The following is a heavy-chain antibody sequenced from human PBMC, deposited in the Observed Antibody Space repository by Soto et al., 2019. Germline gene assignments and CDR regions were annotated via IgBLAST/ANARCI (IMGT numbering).Heavy chain of an antibody. Sequence: SEALSLPCTVSGGSLSKSSYYWGWVRQPPGKVLEWIGSIYYIGSTYYNPSLKSRVTISVDTSKNQFSLKLSSVTAADTAVYYCARRSSSYFDYWGQGTLVTVSS. CDR2: IYYIGST. V-gene: IGHV4-39*01. CDR3: ARRSSSYFDY. CDR1: GGSLSKSSYY. J-gene: IGHJ4*02. D-gene: IGHD6-6*01.